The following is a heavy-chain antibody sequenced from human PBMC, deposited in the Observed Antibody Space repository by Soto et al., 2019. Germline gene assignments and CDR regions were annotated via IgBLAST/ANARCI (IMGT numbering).Heavy chain of an antibody. CDR1: GYTFTSYG. D-gene: IGHD6-19*01. V-gene: IGHV1-18*01. J-gene: IGHJ5*02. CDR2: ISAYNGNT. Sequence: ASVKVSCKASGYTFTSYGISWVRQAPGQGLEWMGWISAYNGNTNYAQKLQGRVTMTTDTSTSTAYMELRSLRSNDTAVYYCAREAGIAVAGEVWFDPWGQGTLVTVSS. CDR3: AREAGIAVAGEVWFDP.